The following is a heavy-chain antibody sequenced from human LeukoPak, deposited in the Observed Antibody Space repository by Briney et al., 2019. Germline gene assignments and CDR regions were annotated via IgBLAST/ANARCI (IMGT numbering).Heavy chain of an antibody. V-gene: IGHV3-7*01. CDR3: ARDSSLRFLATYYFDF. Sequence: GGSLRLSCAASGFTFSGYWMSWVRQAPGKGLEWVANIKQDGSEKYYVDSVKGRFTISRDNAKNSLYLQMNSLTAEDTAVYYCARDSSLRFLATYYFDFWGQGTLVTVSS. CDR1: GFTFSGYW. D-gene: IGHD3-3*01. CDR2: IKQDGSEK. J-gene: IGHJ4*02.